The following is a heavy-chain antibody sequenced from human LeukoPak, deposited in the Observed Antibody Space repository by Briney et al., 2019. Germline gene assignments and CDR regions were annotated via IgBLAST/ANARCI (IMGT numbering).Heavy chain of an antibody. CDR3: AGDYSESSSGCSF. D-gene: IGHD6-19*01. V-gene: IGHV3-30*04. Sequence: GRSLRLSCAASGFTFSSYAMQWVRQAPGKGLEWVAVISYDGSNKYYTDSVKGRFTISRDNSKSTLYLQMNSLRAEDTAVYYCAGDYSESSSGCSFWGQGTLVTVSS. J-gene: IGHJ4*02. CDR1: GFTFSSYA. CDR2: ISYDGSNK.